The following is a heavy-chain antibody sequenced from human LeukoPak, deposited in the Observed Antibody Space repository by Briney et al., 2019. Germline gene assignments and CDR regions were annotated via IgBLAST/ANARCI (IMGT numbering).Heavy chain of an antibody. D-gene: IGHD1-26*01. CDR2: IYYSGST. CDR3: ARGIRGSYYFDY. Sequence: SETLSLTCTVSGGSISSYYWSWIRQPPGKGLEWIGYIYYSGSTNYNPSLKSRVTISVGTSKNQFSLKLSSVTAADTAVYYCARGIRGSYYFDYWGQGTLVTVSS. J-gene: IGHJ4*02. CDR1: GGSISSYY. V-gene: IGHV4-59*01.